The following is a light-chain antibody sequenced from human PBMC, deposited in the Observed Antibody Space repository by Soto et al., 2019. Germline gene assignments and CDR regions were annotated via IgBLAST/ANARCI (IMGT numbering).Light chain of an antibody. Sequence: DIQMTQSPSPLSASVGDRVTITCRASKTISTSLNWYQQKPGKAPKLLIYGASSLQSGVPSRFSGSGSGTDFTLTISSLQPEDFGTYYCQQSFSTPRTFGQGTKVEI. J-gene: IGKJ1*01. V-gene: IGKV1-39*01. CDR2: GAS. CDR3: QQSFSTPRT. CDR1: KTISTS.